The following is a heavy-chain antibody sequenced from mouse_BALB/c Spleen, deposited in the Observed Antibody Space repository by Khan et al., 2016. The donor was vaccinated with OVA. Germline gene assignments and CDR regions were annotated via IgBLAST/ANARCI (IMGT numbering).Heavy chain of an antibody. D-gene: IGHD1-1*01. CDR3: ARHGSISWFAY. CDR2: IDPFNDDT. J-gene: IGHJ3*01. CDR1: GYSFTTYY. Sequence: EVQLQESGPELMKPGASVKISCKASGYSFTTYYIHWVKQSHGKSLEWIGYIDPFNDDTNYNQKFKGKATLTVDKSSSTAYMHLSSLTSEDSAVYYCARHGSISWFAYWGQWTLVTVSA. V-gene: IGHV1S135*01.